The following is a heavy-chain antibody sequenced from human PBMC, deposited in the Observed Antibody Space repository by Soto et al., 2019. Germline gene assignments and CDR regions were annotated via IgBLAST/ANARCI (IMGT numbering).Heavy chain of an antibody. Sequence: EVQLLESGGGLVQPGGSLRLSCAASGFTFSSYAMSWVRQAPGKGLEWVSAISGSGGSTYYADSVKGRFTISRDNSKNTLYLQMNSLRAENTAVYYCARGVTVTTWDNYFDYWGQGTLVTVSS. CDR1: GFTFSSYA. CDR2: ISGSGGST. D-gene: IGHD4-17*01. CDR3: ARGVTVTTWDNYFDY. J-gene: IGHJ4*02. V-gene: IGHV3-23*01.